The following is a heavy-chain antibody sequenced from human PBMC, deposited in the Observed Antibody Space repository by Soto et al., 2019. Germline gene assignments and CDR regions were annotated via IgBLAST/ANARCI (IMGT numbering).Heavy chain of an antibody. Sequence: EVQLVESGGGLVQRGGPLRLSCEASAFIFSDYWMSWVRQAPGKGLEWVANIKQDGNEKYYVDSVKGRFTISRDNAKNSLYLQMNSLRAEDTAVYYCARGYYEADYWGQGTLVTVSS. CDR1: AFIFSDYW. V-gene: IGHV3-7*01. CDR2: IKQDGNEK. CDR3: ARGYYEADY. D-gene: IGHD3-22*01. J-gene: IGHJ4*02.